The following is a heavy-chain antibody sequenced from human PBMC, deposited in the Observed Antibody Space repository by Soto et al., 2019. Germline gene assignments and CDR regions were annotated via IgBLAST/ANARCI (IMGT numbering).Heavy chain of an antibody. CDR2: INHSGST. J-gene: IGHJ5*02. CDR3: ARGGRIPLRDFDHQTWFDP. V-gene: IGHV4-34*01. CDR1: GGSFSGYY. Sequence: QVQLQQWGAGLLKPSETLSLTCAVYGGSFSGYYWSWIRQPPGKGLEWIGEINHSGSTNYNPSLKSRVTISVDTSKNQFSLKLSSVTAADTAVYYCARGGRIPLRDFDHQTWFDPWGQGTLVTVSS. D-gene: IGHD3-9*01.